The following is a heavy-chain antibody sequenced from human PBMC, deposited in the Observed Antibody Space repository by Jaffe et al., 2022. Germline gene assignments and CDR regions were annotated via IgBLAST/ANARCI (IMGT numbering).Heavy chain of an antibody. CDR3: ARLLAVAGSASFDY. Sequence: QVQLQESGPGLVKPSQTLSLTCTVSGGSISSGSYYWSWIRQPAGKGLEWIGRIYTSGSTNYNPSLKSRVTISVDTSKNQFSLKLSSVTAADTAVYYCARLLAVAGSASFDYWGQGTLVTVSS. J-gene: IGHJ4*02. V-gene: IGHV4-61*02. CDR1: GGSISSGSYY. CDR2: IYTSGST. D-gene: IGHD6-19*01.